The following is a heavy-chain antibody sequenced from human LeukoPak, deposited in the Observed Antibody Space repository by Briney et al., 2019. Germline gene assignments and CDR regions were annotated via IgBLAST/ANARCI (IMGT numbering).Heavy chain of an antibody. Sequence: GGSLRLSCAASGFTFDTYSVNWVPQAPGKGLEWVSSISSGSSYIYFADPVKGRFTISRDNTKNSLYLQMNSLRAEDTAVYYCARASYRYSYENYYMDVWGKGTTVTVSS. CDR1: GFTFDTYS. J-gene: IGHJ6*03. CDR2: ISSGSSYI. CDR3: ARASYRYSYENYYMDV. V-gene: IGHV3-21*01. D-gene: IGHD5-18*01.